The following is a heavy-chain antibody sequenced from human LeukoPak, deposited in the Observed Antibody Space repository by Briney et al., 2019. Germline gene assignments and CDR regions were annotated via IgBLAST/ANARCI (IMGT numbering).Heavy chain of an antibody. Sequence: GGSLRLSCEVSGLSFSDYYMSWIRQAPGKGLQWVSYISNSGSAIYYADSVKGRFTISRDNSKNTLYLQMNSLRAEDTAVYYCAKQMWYYYDSSGYYYQYYFDYWGQGTLVTVSS. V-gene: IGHV3-11*01. CDR3: AKQMWYYYDSSGYYYQYYFDY. CDR1: GLSFSDYY. J-gene: IGHJ4*02. D-gene: IGHD3-22*01. CDR2: ISNSGSAI.